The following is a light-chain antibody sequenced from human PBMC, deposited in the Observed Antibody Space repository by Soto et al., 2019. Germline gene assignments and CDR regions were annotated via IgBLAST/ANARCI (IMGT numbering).Light chain of an antibody. J-gene: IGLJ1*01. CDR3: QSYDSSLTTFV. Sequence: QSVLTQPPSVSGTPGQRVAISCTGSSSNIGAEYDVHWYQQLPGTAPKRLIYGDNNRPSGVPDRFHCSKSGTSASLAITGLQPEDEADYYCQSYDSSLTTFVFGTGTKVTVL. CDR1: SSNIGAEYD. V-gene: IGLV1-40*01. CDR2: GDN.